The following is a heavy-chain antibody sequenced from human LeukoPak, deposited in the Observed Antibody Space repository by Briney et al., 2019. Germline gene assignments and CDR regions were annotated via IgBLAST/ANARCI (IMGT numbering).Heavy chain of an antibody. CDR2: IWYDGSNK. V-gene: IGHV3-33*01. CDR1: GFTFSSYG. D-gene: IGHD4-11*01. J-gene: IGHJ4*02. Sequence: GGSLRLSCAASGFTFSSYGMHWVRQAPGKGLEWVAVIWYDGSNKYYADSVKGRFTISRDNPKNTLYLQMNSLRAEDTAVYYCARVGRSREVTTFYFDYWGQGTLVTVSS. CDR3: ARVGRSREVTTFYFDY.